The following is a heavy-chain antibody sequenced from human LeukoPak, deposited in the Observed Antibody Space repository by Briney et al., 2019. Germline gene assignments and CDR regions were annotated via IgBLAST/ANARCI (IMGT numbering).Heavy chain of an antibody. CDR1: GASISDRTHH. CDR3: VRDLTVNWYYY. Sequence: KPSETLSLTCIVSGASISDRTHHWGWIRQTPEKGLESIGTIFYSGGTYYNPSLQSRVMISVDTSKNLFSLRLSSVTAADTAIYYCVRDLTVNWYYYWGQGTLVTVSS. J-gene: IGHJ4*02. CDR2: IFYSGGT. V-gene: IGHV4-39*07. D-gene: IGHD1-7*01.